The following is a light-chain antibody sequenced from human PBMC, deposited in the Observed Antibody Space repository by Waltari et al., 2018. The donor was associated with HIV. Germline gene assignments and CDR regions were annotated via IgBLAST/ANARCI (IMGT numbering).Light chain of an antibody. J-gene: IGKJ4*01. V-gene: IGKV2-28*01. CDR1: QPLLKSNGYIY. CDR2: LGS. Sequence: DIVMTQSPVSLPVTPGEPASISCRPSQPLLKSNGYIYLDWYLQKPGQSPQLLLYLGSNRASGVPDRFSASGSATDFTLKINRVEAEDVGIYYCMQALESPLTFGEGTKVEIK. CDR3: MQALESPLT.